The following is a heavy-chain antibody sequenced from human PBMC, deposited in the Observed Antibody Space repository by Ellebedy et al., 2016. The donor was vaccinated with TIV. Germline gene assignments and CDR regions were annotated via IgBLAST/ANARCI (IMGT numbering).Heavy chain of an antibody. Sequence: GESLKISCAASGFTLSNHWMHWVRQAPGKGLEWVSAFSGSGGSTYYADSVKGRFTISRDNSKNTLYLQMNSLRAEDTAVYYCAKGPAAVAGCYWGQGTLVTVSS. CDR1: GFTLSNHW. CDR2: FSGSGGST. V-gene: IGHV3-23*01. CDR3: AKGPAAVAGCY. D-gene: IGHD6-19*01. J-gene: IGHJ4*02.